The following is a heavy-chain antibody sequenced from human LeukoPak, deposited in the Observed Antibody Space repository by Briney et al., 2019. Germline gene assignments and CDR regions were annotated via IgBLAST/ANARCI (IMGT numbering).Heavy chain of an antibody. J-gene: IGHJ4*02. CDR1: GGSISSYY. Sequence: SQTLSLTCTVSGGSISSYYWSWIRQPPGKGLEWIGYIYYSGSTNYNPSLKSRVTISVDTSKNQFSLKLSSVTAADTAVYFCARHRGGSDWYVGFDSWGQGTLITVSS. CDR3: ARHRGGSDWYVGFDS. D-gene: IGHD6-13*01. CDR2: IYYSGST. V-gene: IGHV4-59*01.